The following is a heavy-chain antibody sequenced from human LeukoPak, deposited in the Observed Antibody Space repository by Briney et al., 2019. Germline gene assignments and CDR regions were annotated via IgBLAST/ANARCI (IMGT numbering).Heavy chain of an antibody. CDR3: VRGLRGNYDY. V-gene: IGHV3-23*01. Sequence: GGSLRLSCAASGFTLSDYAMAWVRQAPGEGLEWVSSISSSGNTYYADSVKGRFTISRDNSKNTLYLQMNSLRAEDTAVYYCVRGLRGNYDYWGQGTLVTVSS. J-gene: IGHJ4*02. CDR1: GFTLSDYA. CDR2: ISSSGNT. D-gene: IGHD1-7*01.